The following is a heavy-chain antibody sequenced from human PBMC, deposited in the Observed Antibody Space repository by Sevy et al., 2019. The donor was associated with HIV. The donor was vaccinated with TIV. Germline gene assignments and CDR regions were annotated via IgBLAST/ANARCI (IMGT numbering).Heavy chain of an antibody. CDR1: GYSVSDLS. CDR3: ATSPDYYDSSRDAFDI. CDR2: YDPEDGET. D-gene: IGHD3-22*01. Sequence: ASVKVSCKVSGYSVSDLSIHWVRKAPGKGLGWMGGYDPEDGETIYAKKFQGRVTMTEDTSTDTAYMELSSLRSEDTAVYYCATSPDYYDSSRDAFDIWGQGTMVTVSS. V-gene: IGHV1-24*01. J-gene: IGHJ3*02.